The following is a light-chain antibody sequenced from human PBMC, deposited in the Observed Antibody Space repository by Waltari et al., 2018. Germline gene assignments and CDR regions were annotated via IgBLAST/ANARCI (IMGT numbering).Light chain of an antibody. Sequence: DIQMTQSPSSLSASVGDRVTITCRASQSISSYLNWYQQKPGKAPKLLIYAASSLQSGVPSRFSGSGSGTDFTLTISSLQPDDFATYFCQQSFSSPWTFGQGTTV. CDR2: AAS. J-gene: IGKJ1*01. V-gene: IGKV1-39*01. CDR3: QQSFSSPWT. CDR1: QSISSY.